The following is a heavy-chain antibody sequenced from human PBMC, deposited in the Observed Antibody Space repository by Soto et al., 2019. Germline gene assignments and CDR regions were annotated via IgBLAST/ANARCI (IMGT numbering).Heavy chain of an antibody. D-gene: IGHD3-22*01. Sequence: PGGSLRLSCAASGFTFSISSMNWVRQAPGKGLEWVSSISGTSDYISYADSVKGRFTISRDNSKNTLYLQMNSLRAEDTAVYYCARVSLLNYYDSSGYYTPRDYCGQGTLVTVS. CDR3: ARVSLLNYYDSSGYYTPRDY. J-gene: IGHJ4*02. CDR2: ISGTSDYI. CDR1: GFTFSISS. V-gene: IGHV3-21*04.